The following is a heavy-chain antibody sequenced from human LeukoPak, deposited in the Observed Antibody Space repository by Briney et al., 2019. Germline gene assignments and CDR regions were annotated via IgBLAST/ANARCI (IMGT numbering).Heavy chain of an antibody. Sequence: SETLSLTCTVSGGSISSSSYYWGWIRQPPGKGLEWIGSIYYSGSTYYNPSLKSRVTISVDTSKNQFSLKLSSVTAADTAVYYCASFYYYGSGSYYWGQGTLVTVSS. J-gene: IGHJ4*02. CDR2: IYYSGST. V-gene: IGHV4-39*01. CDR3: ASFYYYGSGSYY. D-gene: IGHD3-10*01. CDR1: GGSISSSSYY.